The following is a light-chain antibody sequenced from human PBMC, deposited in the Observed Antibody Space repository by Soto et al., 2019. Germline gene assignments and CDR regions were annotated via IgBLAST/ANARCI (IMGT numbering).Light chain of an antibody. V-gene: IGKV3-15*01. Sequence: EIVLTHSPGTLSLSPGERATLSCRASQNVDTKYLAWYQQKPGQAPRLLIYGASTRATGIPARFSGSGSGTEFTLTISSLQSEDFAVYYCQQYNNWPRTFGQGTKVDIK. J-gene: IGKJ1*01. CDR2: GAS. CDR3: QQYNNWPRT. CDR1: QNVDTKY.